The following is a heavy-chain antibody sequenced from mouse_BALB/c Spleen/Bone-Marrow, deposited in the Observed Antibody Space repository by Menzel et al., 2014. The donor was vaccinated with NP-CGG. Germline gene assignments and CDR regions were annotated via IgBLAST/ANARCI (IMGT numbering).Heavy chain of an antibody. Sequence: VQLQQSGAELVKPGASVKLSCTASGFNIKDTYMHWVKQRPEQGLEWIGRIDPANGNTKYDPKFQGKATITADTSSNTAYLQLSSLASEDTTVYYCARWEYYAMDYWGQGTSVTVSS. J-gene: IGHJ4*01. V-gene: IGHV14-3*02. CDR1: GFNIKDTY. CDR3: ARWEYYAMDY. CDR2: IDPANGNT. D-gene: IGHD4-1*01.